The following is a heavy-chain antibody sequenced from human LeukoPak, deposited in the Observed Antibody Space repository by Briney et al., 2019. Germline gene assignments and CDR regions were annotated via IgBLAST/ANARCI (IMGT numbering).Heavy chain of an antibody. Sequence: ASVKVSCKASGYTFTSYGISWVRQAPGQGLEWMGWISAYNGNTNYAQKLQGRVTMTTDTSTSTAYMEPRSLRSDDTAVYYCARVGGVVVAAKIDYWGQGTLVTVSS. CDR2: ISAYNGNT. CDR3: ARVGGVVVAAKIDY. J-gene: IGHJ4*02. CDR1: GYTFTSYG. D-gene: IGHD2-15*01. V-gene: IGHV1-18*01.